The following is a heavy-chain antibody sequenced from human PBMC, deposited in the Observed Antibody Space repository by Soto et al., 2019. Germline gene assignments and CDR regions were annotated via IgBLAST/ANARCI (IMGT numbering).Heavy chain of an antibody. CDR3: ARDIGGWYEHDN. D-gene: IGHD6-19*01. Sequence: SSETLSLSCSVSCGSMSSYFWTWIRQPPWKGLEWIGYIYYSGSTKYNPSLESRVVISVDTSKNQFSLKLSSVTAADTAVYDCARDIGGWYEHDNWGRGTSVTVSS. J-gene: IGHJ4*02. V-gene: IGHV4-59*01. CDR2: IYYSGST. CDR1: CGSMSSYF.